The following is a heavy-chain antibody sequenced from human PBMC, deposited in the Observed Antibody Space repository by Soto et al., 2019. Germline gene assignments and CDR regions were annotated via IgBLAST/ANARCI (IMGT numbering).Heavy chain of an antibody. CDR1: GYTLTELS. J-gene: IGHJ3*02. V-gene: IGHV1-24*01. D-gene: IGHD5-12*01. CDR3: ATTTIVATVDAFDI. Sequence: ASVKVSYKVSGYTLTELSMHWVRQAPGKGLEWMGGFDPEDGETIYAQKFQGRVTMTEDTSTDTAYMELSSLRSEDTAVYYCATTTIVATVDAFDIWGQGTMVTVSS. CDR2: FDPEDGET.